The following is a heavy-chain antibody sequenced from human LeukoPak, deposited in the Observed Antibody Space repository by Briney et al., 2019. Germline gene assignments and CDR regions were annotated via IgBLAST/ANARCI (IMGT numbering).Heavy chain of an antibody. V-gene: IGHV1-2*06. Sequence: ASVKVSXKASGYTFTGYYMHWVRQAPGQGLEWMGRINPNSGGTNYAQKFQGRVTMTRDTSISTAYMELSRLRSDDTAVYYCARERMTTVTTDYYYYMDVWGKGTTVTVSS. CDR3: ARERMTTVTTDYYYYMDV. D-gene: IGHD4-17*01. CDR1: GYTFTGYY. J-gene: IGHJ6*03. CDR2: INPNSGGT.